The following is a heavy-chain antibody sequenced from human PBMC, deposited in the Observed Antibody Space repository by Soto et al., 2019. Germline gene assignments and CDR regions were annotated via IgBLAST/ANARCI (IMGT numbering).Heavy chain of an antibody. CDR3: TTATVHILTGYYKYFDY. V-gene: IGHV3-15*07. D-gene: IGHD3-9*01. CDR1: GFTFSNAW. Sequence: EVQLVESGGGLVKPGGSLRLSCAASGFTFSNAWMNWVRQAPGKGLEWVGRIKSKTDGGTTDYAAPVKGRFTISRDDSKNTLYLQMNSLKTEDTAVYYCTTATVHILTGYYKYFDYWGQGTLVTVSS. J-gene: IGHJ4*02. CDR2: IKSKTDGGTT.